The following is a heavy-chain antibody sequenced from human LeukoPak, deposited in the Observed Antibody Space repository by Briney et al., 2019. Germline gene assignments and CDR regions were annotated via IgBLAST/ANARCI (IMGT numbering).Heavy chain of an antibody. D-gene: IGHD3-16*01. CDR3: AKDEGGSLEAPYPAFDI. CDR1: GFSFRDYP. CDR2: ISAGADVI. V-gene: IGHV3-23*01. J-gene: IGHJ3*02. Sequence: GGSLRLSCEAAGFSFRDYPMGWVRRASGKRLEWASGISAGADVIFYADPVKGRFTISRDNSRNTLYLQMNSLRAEDTAVYYCAKDEGGSLEAPYPAFDIWGQGTMVAVSS.